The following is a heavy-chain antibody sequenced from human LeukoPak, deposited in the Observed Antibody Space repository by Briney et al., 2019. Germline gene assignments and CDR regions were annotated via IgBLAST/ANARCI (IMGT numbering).Heavy chain of an antibody. V-gene: IGHV4-4*02. CDR2: IDHRGNT. J-gene: IGHJ4*02. CDR3: ARGYGPGY. Sequence: PSGTLSLTCAVSGDSISSTSWWNWVRQPPGKGLEWIGEIDHRGNTNYNPSLKSRVTISVDRSKNQFSLQLTSVTAADTAVYYCARGYGPGYWGRGTLVTVSA. CDR1: GDSISSTSW. D-gene: IGHD4-17*01.